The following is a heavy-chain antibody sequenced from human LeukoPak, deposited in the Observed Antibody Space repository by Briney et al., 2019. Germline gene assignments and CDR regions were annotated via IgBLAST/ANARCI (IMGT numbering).Heavy chain of an antibody. D-gene: IGHD2-21*02. CDR2: INPSGGST. CDR1: GYTFTSYY. Sequence: ASVKVSCKASGYTFTSYYMHWVRQAPGQGLEWMGIINPSGGSTSYAQKFQGRVTMTGDTSTSTVYMELSSLRSEDTAVYYCARAGCGGDCYYYNHLGLGWFDPWGQGTLVTVSS. J-gene: IGHJ5*02. V-gene: IGHV1-46*01. CDR3: ARAGCGGDCYYYNHLGLGWFDP.